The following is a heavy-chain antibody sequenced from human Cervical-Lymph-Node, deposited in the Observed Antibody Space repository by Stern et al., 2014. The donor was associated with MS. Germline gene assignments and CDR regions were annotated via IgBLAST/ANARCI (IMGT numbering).Heavy chain of an antibody. V-gene: IGHV1-2*06. CDR3: ARSNYCSGGSCYYYYGMDL. CDR2: INPNRGGT. Sequence: VQLEESGAEVKKPGASVKVSCKASGYTFTGYYMHWVRQAPGQGLEWVGRINPNRGGTNYAQKFQGRVTMTRDTSISTAYMELSRLRSDDTAVYYCARSNYCSGGSCYYYYGMDLWGQGTTVTVSS. CDR1: GYTFTGYY. D-gene: IGHD2-15*01. J-gene: IGHJ6*02.